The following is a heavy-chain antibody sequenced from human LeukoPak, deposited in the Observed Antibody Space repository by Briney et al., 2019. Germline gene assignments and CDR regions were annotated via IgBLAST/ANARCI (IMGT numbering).Heavy chain of an antibody. J-gene: IGHJ3*02. Sequence: ASVEVSCKASGYTFTSYDINWVRQATGQGLEWMGWMNPNSGNTGYAQKLQGRVTMTRNTSISTAYMELSSLRSEDTAVYYCARGRQQWLAYAFDIWGQGTMVTVSS. CDR3: ARGRQQWLAYAFDI. CDR1: GYTFTSYD. D-gene: IGHD6-19*01. CDR2: MNPNSGNT. V-gene: IGHV1-8*01.